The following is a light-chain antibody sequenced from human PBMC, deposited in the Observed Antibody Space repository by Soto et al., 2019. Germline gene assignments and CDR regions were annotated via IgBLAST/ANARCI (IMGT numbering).Light chain of an antibody. CDR1: GSDIGNYNY. V-gene: IGLV2-14*01. CDR2: GGS. Sequence: QSALTQPASVSGSPGQSITISCTGTGSDIGNYNYVSWYQQHPGKAPKLMIYGGSNRPSGVSNRFSGSKSGNAASLTISGLQAEDEADYYCSSYTSYNTLWGFGGGTQLTVL. J-gene: IGLJ3*02. CDR3: SSYTSYNTLWG.